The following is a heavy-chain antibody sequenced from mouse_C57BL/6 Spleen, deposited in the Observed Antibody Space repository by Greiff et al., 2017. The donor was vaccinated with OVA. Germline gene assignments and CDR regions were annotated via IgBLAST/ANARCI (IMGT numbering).Heavy chain of an antibody. J-gene: IGHJ4*01. CDR2: ISYDGSN. CDR1: GYSITSGYY. CDR3: ARDYDGYYEDAMDY. V-gene: IGHV3-6*01. D-gene: IGHD2-3*01. Sequence: EVQLQESGPGLVKPSQSLSLTCSVTGYSITSGYYWNWIRQFPGNKLEWMGYISYDGSNNYNPSLKNRITIARDTSKNQFFLKLNSLTTEDTATYYCARDYDGYYEDAMDYWGQGTSVTVSS.